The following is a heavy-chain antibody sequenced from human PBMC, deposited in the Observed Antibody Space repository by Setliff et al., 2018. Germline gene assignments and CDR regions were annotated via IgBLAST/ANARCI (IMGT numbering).Heavy chain of an antibody. Sequence: PGGSLRLSCAASGFTFSTYAMHWVRQAPGKGLEWVGCIFYDGSEKYYADSVKGRFTISRDNSKNTVYLEMNNLRADDTAVYYCAGDPPRSDWRLDSWGQGTLVTVS. CDR3: AGDPPRSDWRLDS. V-gene: IGHV3-33*08. J-gene: IGHJ4*02. D-gene: IGHD1-26*01. CDR2: IFYDGSEK. CDR1: GFTFSTYA.